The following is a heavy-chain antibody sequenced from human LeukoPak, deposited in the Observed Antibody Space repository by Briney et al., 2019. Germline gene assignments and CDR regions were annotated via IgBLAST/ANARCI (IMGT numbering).Heavy chain of an antibody. CDR3: ARDGGGGTYGYFDN. CDR2: IWYDGSNK. V-gene: IGHV3-33*01. D-gene: IGHD4-17*01. Sequence: GGSLRLSCAPSGFTFSRHGMHWVRQAPGKGLQWVALIWYDGSNKFYADSVKGRFTISRDNSKNTLYLQMSSLRAEDTAVYYCARDGGGGTYGYFDNWGQGTLVTVSS. CDR1: GFTFSRHG. J-gene: IGHJ4*02.